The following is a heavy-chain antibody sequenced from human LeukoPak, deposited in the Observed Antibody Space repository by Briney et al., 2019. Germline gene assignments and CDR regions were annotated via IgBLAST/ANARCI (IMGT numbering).Heavy chain of an antibody. V-gene: IGHV1-18*01. D-gene: IGHD4-23*01. CDR3: ARAGGWNDDAGFHLYYFDY. Sequence: ASVKVSCKTSGFTFSGYGFNWVRQAPGQGLEWMGWISAHNGDTKYAQKFQNRVTMTTVASTTTAYMELRSLRSDDTALYYCARAGGWNDDAGFHLYYFDYWGRGTLVTVSS. CDR1: GFTFSGYG. CDR2: ISAHNGDT. J-gene: IGHJ4*02.